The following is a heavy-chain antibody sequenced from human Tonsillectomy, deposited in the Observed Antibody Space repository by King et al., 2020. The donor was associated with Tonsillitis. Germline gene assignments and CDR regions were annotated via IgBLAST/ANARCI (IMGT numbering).Heavy chain of an antibody. V-gene: IGHV4-39*01. J-gene: IGHJ3*02. D-gene: IGHD5-24*01. CDR1: GGSISSSSYY. CDR3: ARGKVEMATIRAFDT. CDR2: IYYSGST. Sequence: QLQESGPGLVKPSETLSLPCTVSGGSISSSSYYWGWIRQPPGKGLEWIGIIYYSGSTYYNPSLKSRVTISVGTSTNQFSLKLSSVTAADTAVHYCARGKVEMATIRAFDTWGQGTMVTVSS.